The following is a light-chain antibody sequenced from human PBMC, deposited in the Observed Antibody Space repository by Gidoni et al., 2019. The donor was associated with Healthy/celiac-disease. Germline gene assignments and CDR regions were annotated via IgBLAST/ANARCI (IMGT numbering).Light chain of an antibody. CDR3: QQYDKLPPS. CDR2: DAS. Sequence: DIQMTQSPSSLSASVGDRVTITCQASQDISNYFNWYQQKPGKAPKLLIYDASNLETGGPSRFSGRGSGREFTFTISSLQPEDIATDYCQQYDKLPPSFGGGTKVEIK. V-gene: IGKV1-33*01. J-gene: IGKJ4*01. CDR1: QDISNY.